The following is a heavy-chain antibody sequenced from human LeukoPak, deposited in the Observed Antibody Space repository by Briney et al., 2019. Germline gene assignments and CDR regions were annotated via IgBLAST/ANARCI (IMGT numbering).Heavy chain of an antibody. J-gene: IGHJ4*02. CDR1: GYTFTGYY. Sequence: ASVKVSCKASGYTFTGYYMHWVRQAPGQGLEWMGRINPNSGGTNYAQKFQGRVTMTRDTSISTAYMELSRLRSDDTAVYYCATAWDGYNAFDYWGQGTLVTVSS. D-gene: IGHD5-24*01. CDR2: INPNSGGT. V-gene: IGHV1-2*06. CDR3: ATAWDGYNAFDY.